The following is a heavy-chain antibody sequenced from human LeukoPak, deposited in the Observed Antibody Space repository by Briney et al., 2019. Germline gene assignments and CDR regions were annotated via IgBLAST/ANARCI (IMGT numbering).Heavy chain of an antibody. D-gene: IGHD5-12*01. J-gene: IGHJ3*02. V-gene: IGHV4-4*07. CDR1: GGSISGYY. CDR3: ARDKYASGYIPHTFDI. CDR2: IFSSGST. Sequence: SATLSLTCTVSGGSISGYYCSCLRQPAAKGLESLGRIFSSGSTFYNPSLNSRITMSVDPSNNHFSLNMSPLTAAAPAVYYCARDKYASGYIPHTFDIWGQGTMVTVSS.